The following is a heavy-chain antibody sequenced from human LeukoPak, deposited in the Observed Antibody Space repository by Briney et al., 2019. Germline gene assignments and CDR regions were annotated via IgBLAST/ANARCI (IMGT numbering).Heavy chain of an antibody. CDR3: ARHDQQLGHWVFDY. CDR2: NYYSGST. Sequence: NPSETLSLTCGVSGGSISSTNWWSWVRQPPGKGLEWIGSNYYSGSTYYNPSLKSRVIISVDTSKNQFSLKLSSVTAADTAVYYCARHDQQLGHWVFDYWGQGTLVTVSS. D-gene: IGHD6-13*01. CDR1: GGSISSTNW. J-gene: IGHJ4*02. V-gene: IGHV4-39*01.